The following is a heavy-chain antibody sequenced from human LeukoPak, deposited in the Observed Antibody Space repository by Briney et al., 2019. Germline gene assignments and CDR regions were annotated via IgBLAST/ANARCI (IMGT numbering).Heavy chain of an antibody. D-gene: IGHD3-10*01. CDR3: ARAPVVRDAFNI. CDR2: INHSGST. V-gene: IGHV4-34*01. Sequence: PSETLSLTCAVYGGSFSGYYWSWIRQPPGKGLEWIGEINHSGSTNYNPSLKSRVTISVDTSKNQFSLKLSSVTAADTAVYYCARAPVVRDAFNIWGQGTMVTVSS. CDR1: GGSFSGYY. J-gene: IGHJ3*02.